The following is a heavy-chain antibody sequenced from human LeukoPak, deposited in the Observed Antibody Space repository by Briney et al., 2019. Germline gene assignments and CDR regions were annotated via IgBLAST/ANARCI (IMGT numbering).Heavy chain of an antibody. V-gene: IGHV3-15*01. CDR2: TKSKTDGGTT. D-gene: IGHD3-10*01. CDR1: GLTFSNAW. J-gene: IGHJ4*02. Sequence: GGSLRLSCAASGLTFSNAWMCWVRQAPGKGLEWVGRTKSKTDGGTTDYAAPVKGRFTISRDDSKNTLYLQMNSLKTEDTAVYYCTTAPSGVDYWGQGTLVTVSS. CDR3: TTAPSGVDY.